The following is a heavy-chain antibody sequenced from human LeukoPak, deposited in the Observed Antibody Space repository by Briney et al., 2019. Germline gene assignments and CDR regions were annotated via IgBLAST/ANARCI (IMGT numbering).Heavy chain of an antibody. CDR1: GGSISSGDYY. V-gene: IGHV4-30-4*08. Sequence: SQTLSLTSTVSGGSISSGDYYWSWIRQPPGKGLEWIGYIYYSGSTYYNPSLKSRVTISVDTSKNQFSLKLSSVTAADTAVYYCARDFWSGYYPLDVWGKGTTVTVSS. J-gene: IGHJ6*04. D-gene: IGHD3-3*01. CDR3: ARDFWSGYYPLDV. CDR2: IYYSGST.